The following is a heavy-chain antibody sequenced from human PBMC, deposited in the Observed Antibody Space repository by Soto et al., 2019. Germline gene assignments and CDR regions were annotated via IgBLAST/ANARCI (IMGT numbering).Heavy chain of an antibody. CDR2: INSDGSST. Sequence: EVQLVESGGGLVQPGGSLRISCAASGFTFSSYWMHCVRQAPGKGLVWVSRINSDGSSTSYADSVKGRFTISRDNAKNTLYLQMNSLRAEDTAVYSCVTARGGYLFDCWGQGTLVTVSS. CDR3: VTARGGYLFDC. J-gene: IGHJ4*02. V-gene: IGHV3-74*01. CDR1: GFTFSSYW. D-gene: IGHD1-1*01.